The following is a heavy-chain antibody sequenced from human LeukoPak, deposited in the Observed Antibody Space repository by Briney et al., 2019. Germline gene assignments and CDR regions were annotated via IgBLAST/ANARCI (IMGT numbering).Heavy chain of an antibody. J-gene: IGHJ3*02. CDR2: IYPGDSDT. V-gene: IGHV5-51*01. D-gene: IGHD5-18*01. CDR1: GSRFTSYW. Sequence: LGESLKISCKGSGSRFTSYWIGWVRQMPGKGLEWMGIIYPGDSDTRYSPSFQGQVTISADKSISTAYLQWSSLKASDTAMYYCARSGYSYGNDAFDIWGQGTMVTVSS. CDR3: ARSGYSYGNDAFDI.